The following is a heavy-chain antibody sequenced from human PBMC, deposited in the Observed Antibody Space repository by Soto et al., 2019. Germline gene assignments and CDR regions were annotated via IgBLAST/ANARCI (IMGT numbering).Heavy chain of an antibody. J-gene: IGHJ6*03. CDR3: ASPAWGGAMAPWEVNYYMDV. D-gene: IGHD5-18*01. V-gene: IGHV3-7*01. Sequence: GGSLRLSCAASGFTFSSYWMSWVRQAPGKGLEWVANIKQDGSEKYYVDSVKGRFTISRDNAKNSLYLQMNSLRAEDTAVYYCASPAWGGAMAPWEVNYYMDVWGKGTTVTVSS. CDR2: IKQDGSEK. CDR1: GFTFSSYW.